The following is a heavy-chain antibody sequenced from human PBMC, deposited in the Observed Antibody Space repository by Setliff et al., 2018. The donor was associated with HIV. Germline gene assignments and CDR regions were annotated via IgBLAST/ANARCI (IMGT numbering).Heavy chain of an antibody. CDR2: IYYSGST. D-gene: IGHD6-19*01. CDR1: GGSISSSSYY. J-gene: IGHJ4*02. Sequence: SETLSLTCTVSGGSISSSSYYWIWVRQPPGEGLEWIGNIYYSGSTYYNPSLKSRTTISVDTSQNQFSLNLTSVTAADTAVYYCASQGRSGWLWGGFVSWGQGTLVTVSS. V-gene: IGHV4-39*01. CDR3: ASQGRSGWLWGGFVS.